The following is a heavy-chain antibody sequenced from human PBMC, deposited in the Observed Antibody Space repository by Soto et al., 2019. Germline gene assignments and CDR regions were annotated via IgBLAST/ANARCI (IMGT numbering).Heavy chain of an antibody. V-gene: IGHV3-33*01. J-gene: IGHJ4*02. D-gene: IGHD6-6*01. CDR1: GFTFSSYG. CDR2: IWYDGSNK. CDR3: ARDRGAYSSSLRN. Sequence: QVQLVESGGGVVQPGRSLRLSCVASGFTFSSYGMHWVRQAPGKGLEWVAVIWYDGSNKYYADPVKGRFTISRDNSKNTLYLQMNSLRAEDTAVYYCARDRGAYSSSLRNWGQGTLVTVSS.